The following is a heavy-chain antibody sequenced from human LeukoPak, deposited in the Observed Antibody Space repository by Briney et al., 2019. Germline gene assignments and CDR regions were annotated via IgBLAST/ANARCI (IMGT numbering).Heavy chain of an antibody. V-gene: IGHV3-30-3*01. J-gene: IGHJ4*02. Sequence: GGSLRLSCAASGFTFSSYAMHWVRQAPGKGLEWVAVISYDGSNKYYADSVKGRFTISRDNSKNTLYLQMNSPRAEDTAVYYCAKEGGYSYGYGQYYFDYWGQGTLVTVSS. CDR3: AKEGGYSYGYGQYYFDY. CDR1: GFTFSSYA. D-gene: IGHD5-18*01. CDR2: ISYDGSNK.